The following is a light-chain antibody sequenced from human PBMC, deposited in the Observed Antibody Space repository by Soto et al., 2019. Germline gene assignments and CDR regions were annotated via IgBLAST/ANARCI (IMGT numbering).Light chain of an antibody. J-gene: IGKJ4*01. CDR3: QQANSFPLT. CDR2: AAS. Sequence: IQLPQSPSSVSASVGDRGTITCRASQGISSWLAWYQQKTGKAPKLLIYAASSLQSGVPSRLSGSGSGTDFNLTISRLQPEDFAIYYCQQANSFPLTCGGGTKVDIK. CDR1: QGISSW. V-gene: IGKV1-12*01.